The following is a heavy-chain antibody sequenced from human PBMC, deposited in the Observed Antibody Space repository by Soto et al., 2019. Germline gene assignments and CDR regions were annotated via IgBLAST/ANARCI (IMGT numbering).Heavy chain of an antibody. V-gene: IGHV3-23*01. J-gene: IGHJ4*02. CDR1: GFTFNSYA. CDR3: VKAPTYYDTLTGYYAQYFDY. D-gene: IGHD3-9*01. CDR2: ISGSGGGGST. Sequence: GGSLRLSCAASGFTFNSYAMAWVRQAPGKGLEWVSVISGSGGGGSTNYGDSVKGRFTISRDNSKNIVYLLMNSLRAEDTAVYYCVKAPTYYDTLTGYYAQYFDYWGQGTLVTVSS.